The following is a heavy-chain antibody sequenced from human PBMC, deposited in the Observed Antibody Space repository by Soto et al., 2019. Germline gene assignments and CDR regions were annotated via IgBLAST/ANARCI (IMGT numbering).Heavy chain of an antibody. J-gene: IGHJ5*02. V-gene: IGHV4-59*12. CDR2: IYYSGST. CDR3: ARGPTALDP. Sequence: SETLSLTCTVSGGSISSYYLSWIRQPPGKGLEWIGYIYYSGSTNYNPSLKSRVTISVDTSKNQFSLQLNSVTPEDTAVYYCARGPTALDPWGQGTLVTVYS. CDR1: GGSISSYY. D-gene: IGHD4-17*01.